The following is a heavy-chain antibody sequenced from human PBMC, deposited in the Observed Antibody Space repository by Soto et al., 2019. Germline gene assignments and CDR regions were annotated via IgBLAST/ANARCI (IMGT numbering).Heavy chain of an antibody. J-gene: IGHJ3*02. CDR3: TTEAYDNSGSLAFDI. CDR2: IFHTGTT. CDR1: GGSITNYY. D-gene: IGHD3-22*01. Sequence: SETRSLTCTVSGGSITNYYYSWIRQPPGKGLEWIGYIFHTGTTSYNPSLKIRATLLLDTSQSHFSLKLNSVTAADTAFYYCTTEAYDNSGSLAFDIWGPGTLVTVS. V-gene: IGHV4-59*08.